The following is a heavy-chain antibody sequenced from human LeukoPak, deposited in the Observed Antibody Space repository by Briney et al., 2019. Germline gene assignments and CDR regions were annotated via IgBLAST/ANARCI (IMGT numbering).Heavy chain of an antibody. CDR3: ARDRDVDDFDY. Sequence: SETLSLTCTISGDSITKKNFFWGWIRQPPGKGLEWIVSMSYSGKIYYNPSLKSRVSISIDTSKNQLSLKLNSVTAADTAMYHCARDRDVDDFDYWGRGTLVIVSS. CDR1: GDSITKKNFF. J-gene: IGHJ4*01. V-gene: IGHV4-39*07. CDR2: MSYSGKI. D-gene: IGHD2-15*01.